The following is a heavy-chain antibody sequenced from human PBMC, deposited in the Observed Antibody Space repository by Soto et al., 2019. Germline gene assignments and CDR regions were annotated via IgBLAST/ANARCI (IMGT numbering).Heavy chain of an antibody. J-gene: IGHJ4*02. Sequence: GGSLRLSCAASGFTFSSYAMHWVRQAPGKGLEWVAVISYDGSNKYYADSVKGRFTISRDNSKNTLYLQMNSLRAEDTAVYYCAATYYYDSSGYYPDYWGQGTLVTVSS. CDR3: AATYYYDSSGYYPDY. CDR2: ISYDGSNK. CDR1: GFTFSSYA. V-gene: IGHV3-30-3*01. D-gene: IGHD3-22*01.